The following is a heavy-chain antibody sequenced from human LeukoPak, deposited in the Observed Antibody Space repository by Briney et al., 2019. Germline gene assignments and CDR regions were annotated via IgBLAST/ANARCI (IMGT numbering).Heavy chain of an antibody. D-gene: IGHD1-26*01. CDR2: ISGSGGST. CDR3: AKDRYSGSNGGFDY. Sequence: GGSLRLSCAASGFTFSSYAMSWVRQAPGKGLEWVSLISGSGGSTYYADSVKGRFTISRDNSKNTLYLQMNSLRAEDTAVHYCAKDRYSGSNGGFDYWGQGTLVTVSS. V-gene: IGHV3-23*01. CDR1: GFTFSSYA. J-gene: IGHJ4*02.